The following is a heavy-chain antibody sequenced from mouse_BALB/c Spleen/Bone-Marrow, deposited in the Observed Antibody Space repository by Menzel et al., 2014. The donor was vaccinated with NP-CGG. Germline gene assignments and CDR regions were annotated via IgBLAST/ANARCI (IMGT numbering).Heavy chain of an antibody. V-gene: IGHV14-3*02. Sequence: VQLQQSGAELVKPGASVKLSCTASGFNIKDTYMHWVKQRPEQGLEWIGRIDPANGNTKYDPKFQGKATITADTSPNTAYLQLSRLPSEDTAVYYCTTYYGSRFTYWGQGTLVTVSA. CDR3: TTYYGSRFTY. D-gene: IGHD2-9*01. CDR2: IDPANGNT. CDR1: GFNIKDTY. J-gene: IGHJ3*01.